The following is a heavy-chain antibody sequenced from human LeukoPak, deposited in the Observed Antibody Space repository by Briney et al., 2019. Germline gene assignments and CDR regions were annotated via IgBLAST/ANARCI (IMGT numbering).Heavy chain of an antibody. J-gene: IGHJ6*02. CDR1: GFTFSSYA. CDR2: ISYDGSNK. Sequence: PGGSLRLSCAASGFTFSSYAMHWVRQAPGKGLEWVALISYDGSNKYYADSVKGRFTIPRDDSKNTLYLQVNSLRAEDTAVYYCAKAGYYASGSDLDYYYYYGMDVWGQGTTVTVSS. D-gene: IGHD3-10*01. V-gene: IGHV3-30-3*01. CDR3: AKAGYYASGSDLDYYYYYGMDV.